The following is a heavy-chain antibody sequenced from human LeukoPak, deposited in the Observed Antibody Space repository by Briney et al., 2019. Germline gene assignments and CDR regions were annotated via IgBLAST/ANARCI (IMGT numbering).Heavy chain of an antibody. J-gene: IGHJ4*02. CDR1: GFTFTTYG. V-gene: IGHV3-48*02. Sequence: SGGSLRLSCAASGFTFTTYGMNWVRQAPGKGLEWVSYLSGRSNSIYYAESVKGRFTISRDNAKNSLYLQMNSLRDEDTAVYYCATISCSSTSCYTSYSRVFDYWGQGTLVTVSS. CDR2: LSGRSNSI. CDR3: ATISCSSTSCYTSYSRVFDY. D-gene: IGHD2-2*02.